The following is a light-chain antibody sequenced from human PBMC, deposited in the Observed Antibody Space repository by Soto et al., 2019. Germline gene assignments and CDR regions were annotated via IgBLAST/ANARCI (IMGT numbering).Light chain of an antibody. J-gene: IGLJ2*01. CDR3: SSYAGSNIVV. V-gene: IGLV2-8*01. CDR1: SSDVGGYNF. Sequence: QSVLTQPPSASGSPGQSVTISCTGTSSDVGGYNFVSWYQQHPGKAPKLMIYEVSERPSGVPDRFSGSKSGNTASLTVSGLXXXXXXXYYCSSYAGSNIVVFGGGTKLTVL. CDR2: EVS.